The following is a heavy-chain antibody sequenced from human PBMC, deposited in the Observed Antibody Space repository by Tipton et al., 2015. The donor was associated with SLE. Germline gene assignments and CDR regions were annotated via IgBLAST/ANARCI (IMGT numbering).Heavy chain of an antibody. Sequence: TLSLTCTVSGDSITRSNNYWGWIRQPPRKGLEWIGSVSYTGSTFYNPSLKSPVSISVDTSKNQFSLNLSSVTAADTAVYYCGKNMGLYGFDAFDIWGQGTLVTVS. J-gene: IGHJ3*02. CDR2: VSYTGST. CDR3: GKNMGLYGFDAFDI. CDR1: GDSITRSNNY. V-gene: IGHV4-39*01. D-gene: IGHD3-10*01.